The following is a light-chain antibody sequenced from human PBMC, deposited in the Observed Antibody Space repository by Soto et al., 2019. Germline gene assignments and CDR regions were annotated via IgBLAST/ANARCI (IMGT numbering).Light chain of an antibody. CDR3: CSFTSSNTHV. CDR1: SSNVGSYKL. Sequence: QSALTQPASVSGSPGQSITISCTGTSSNVGSYKLVSWYQQHPGKVPKLILFEVNKRPSGVSGRFSGSKSGNTASLTISGLQAEDEADYYCCSFTSSNTHVFGTGTKVTVL. CDR2: EVN. J-gene: IGLJ1*01. V-gene: IGLV2-23*02.